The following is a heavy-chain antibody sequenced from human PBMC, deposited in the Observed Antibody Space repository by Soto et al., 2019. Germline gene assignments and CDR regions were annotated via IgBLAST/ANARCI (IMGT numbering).Heavy chain of an antibody. J-gene: IGHJ6*02. D-gene: IGHD1-20*01. V-gene: IGHV1-69*13. Sequence: SVKVSCKASGGTFSSYAISWVRQAPGQGLEWMGGIIPIFGTANYAQKFRGRVTITADESTSTAYMELSSLRSEDTAVYYCASPSYNWNDPWYYYYGMDVWGQGTTVTVSS. CDR1: GGTFSSYA. CDR3: ASPSYNWNDPWYYYYGMDV. CDR2: IIPIFGTA.